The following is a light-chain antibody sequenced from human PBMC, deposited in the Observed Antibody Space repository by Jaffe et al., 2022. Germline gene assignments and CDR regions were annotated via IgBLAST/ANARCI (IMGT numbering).Light chain of an antibody. CDR2: KAS. CDR3: QQYKSNSQT. Sequence: DIQMTQSPSTLSAFIGDTVTITCRASQSISNYLAWYQHKPGKAPKLLIYKASNLESGVPSRFSGSGSGTAFTLTISSLQPDDFATYYCQQYKSNSQTFGQGTKVEIK. J-gene: IGKJ1*01. V-gene: IGKV1-5*03. CDR1: QSISNY.